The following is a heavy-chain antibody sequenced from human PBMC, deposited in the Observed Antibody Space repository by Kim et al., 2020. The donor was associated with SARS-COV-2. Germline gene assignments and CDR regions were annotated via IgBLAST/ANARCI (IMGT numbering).Heavy chain of an antibody. CDR2: IYNSGTT. CDR1: GGSVSSGTYY. V-gene: IGHV4-61*01. Sequence: ETLSLTCTVSGGSVSSGTYYWSWIRQPPGKGLEWIGYIYNSGTTNYNPSLKSRVTISVDTSKNQFSLILSSMTAADTAVYYCARRGSGGRSMDVWGQGTTVTVSS. D-gene: IGHD1-26*01. CDR3: ARRGSGGRSMDV. J-gene: IGHJ6*02.